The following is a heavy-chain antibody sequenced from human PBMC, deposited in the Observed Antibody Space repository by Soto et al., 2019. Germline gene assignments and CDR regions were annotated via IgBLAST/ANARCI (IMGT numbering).Heavy chain of an antibody. Sequence: QVQLVQSGAEVKKPGASVKVSCKASGYTFTSYAMHWVRQAPGQRLEWMRWINAGNGNTKYSQKFQGRVTITRDTAASTAYMELSSLRSEDTAVYYCARDSYYYGMDVWGQGTTVTVSS. CDR1: GYTFTSYA. J-gene: IGHJ6*02. CDR3: ARDSYYYGMDV. CDR2: INAGNGNT. V-gene: IGHV1-3*01.